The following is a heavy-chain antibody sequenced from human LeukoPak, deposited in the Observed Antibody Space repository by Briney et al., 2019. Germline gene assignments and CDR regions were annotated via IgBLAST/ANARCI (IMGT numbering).Heavy chain of an antibody. V-gene: IGHV1-8*01. CDR1: GYTFTSYD. J-gene: IGHJ4*02. D-gene: IGHD3-22*01. CDR3: ARERTLYYYDSSGTTYLDY. Sequence: ASVKVSCKASGYTFTSYDINWVRQATGQGLEWMGWMNPNSGNTGYAQKFQGRVTMTRNTSISTAYMELSSLRSEDTAVYYCARERTLYYYDSSGTTYLDYWGQGTLVTVSS. CDR2: MNPNSGNT.